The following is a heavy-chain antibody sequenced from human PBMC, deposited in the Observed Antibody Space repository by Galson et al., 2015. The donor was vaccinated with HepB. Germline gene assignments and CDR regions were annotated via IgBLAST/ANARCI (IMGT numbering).Heavy chain of an antibody. J-gene: IGHJ4*02. Sequence: SVKVSCKASGYTFTSYAMHWVRQAPGQRLEWMGWINAGNGNTKYSQKFQGRVTITRDTSASTAYMELSSLRSEDTAVYYCARDGGGAAAGTSPGYWGQGTLVTVSS. D-gene: IGHD6-13*01. V-gene: IGHV1-3*01. CDR2: INAGNGNT. CDR3: ARDGGGAAAGTSPGY. CDR1: GYTFTSYA.